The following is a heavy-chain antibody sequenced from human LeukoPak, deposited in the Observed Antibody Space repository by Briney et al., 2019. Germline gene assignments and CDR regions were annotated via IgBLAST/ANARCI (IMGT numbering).Heavy chain of an antibody. V-gene: IGHV3-30*18. CDR1: GFTFSSSG. J-gene: IGHJ4*02. D-gene: IGHD3-10*01. CDR2: ISYDGSNI. Sequence: GGSLRLSCAASGFTFSSSGMHWVRQAPGKGLDWVAVISYDGSNIYYADSVKGRFSISRDNSKKTLYLQMNSLRTEDTAVYHCAKWRRGHYYGSGTELDYWGQGTLVTVSS. CDR3: AKWRRGHYYGSGTELDY.